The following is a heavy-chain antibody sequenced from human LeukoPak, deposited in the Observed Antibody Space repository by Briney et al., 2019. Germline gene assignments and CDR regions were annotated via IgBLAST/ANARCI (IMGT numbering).Heavy chain of an antibody. V-gene: IGHV3-9*01. J-gene: IGHJ5*02. CDR3: AKDMGDQYSSGPLFP. CDR2: ISWNSGSI. D-gene: IGHD6-19*01. Sequence: QSGRSLRLSCAASGFTFDDYAMHWVRHAPGKGLGWVSGISWNSGSIGYADSVKGRFTISRDNAKNSLYLQMNSLRAEDTALYYCAKDMGDQYSSGPLFPWGQGTLVTVSS. CDR1: GFTFDDYA.